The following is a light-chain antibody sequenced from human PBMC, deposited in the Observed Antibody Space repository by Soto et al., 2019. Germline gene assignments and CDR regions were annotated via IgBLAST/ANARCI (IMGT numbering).Light chain of an antibody. CDR3: QQSYKMPS. CDR1: QNISIW. J-gene: IGKJ5*01. V-gene: IGKV1-5*01. CDR2: DSS. Sequence: DIQMTQSPSTLSASVGDRVTITCRASQNISIWLAWYQQRPGRAPRLLIYDSSSLESGVPSTFSGSGSGTEFTLTISSLEPEDFGTYYCQQSYKMPSFGQGTRLEIK.